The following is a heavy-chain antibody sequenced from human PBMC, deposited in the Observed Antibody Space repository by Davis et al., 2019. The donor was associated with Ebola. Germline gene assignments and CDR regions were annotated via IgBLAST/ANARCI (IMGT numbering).Heavy chain of an antibody. CDR2: ISGSGGTT. V-gene: IGHV3-23*01. D-gene: IGHD3-3*01. J-gene: IGHJ6*04. CDR3: ARSGLSFGVVKYHYGMDA. CDR1: GFTFSSYA. Sequence: PGGSLRLSCAASGFTFSSYAMSWVRQAPGKGLEWVSAISGSGGTTYYAGSVKGRFTVSRDNSKKTMYLQMNSLRAEDTAVYHCARSGLSFGVVKYHYGMDAWGKGTTVTVSS.